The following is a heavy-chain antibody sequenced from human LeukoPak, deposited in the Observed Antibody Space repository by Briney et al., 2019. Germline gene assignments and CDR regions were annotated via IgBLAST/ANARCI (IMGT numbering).Heavy chain of an antibody. D-gene: IGHD4-17*01. CDR2: IYYGGGT. Sequence: SETLSLTCTVSGASIGSYFWSWIRQPPGKGLEWIGYIYYGGGTNYNPSFESRSTISEDTSKNRISLNLTSVTASDTAIYYCARERGDYDSDNWFDSWGQGTLVTVSS. V-gene: IGHV4-59*01. J-gene: IGHJ5*01. CDR1: GASIGSYF. CDR3: ARERGDYDSDNWFDS.